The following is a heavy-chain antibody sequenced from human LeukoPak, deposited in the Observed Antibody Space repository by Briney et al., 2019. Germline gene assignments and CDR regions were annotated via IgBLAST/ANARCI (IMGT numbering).Heavy chain of an antibody. Sequence: SETLSLTCTVSGGSISSYYWSWIRQPAGKGLEWIGRIYTSGSTNYNPSLKSRVTMSVATSKNQFSLKLSSVTAADTAVYYCARDSSLAITIFGVVISGEKYNWFDPWGQGTLVTVSS. CDR3: ARDSSLAITIFGVVISGEKYNWFDP. D-gene: IGHD3-3*01. V-gene: IGHV4-4*07. CDR2: IYTSGST. CDR1: GGSISSYY. J-gene: IGHJ5*02.